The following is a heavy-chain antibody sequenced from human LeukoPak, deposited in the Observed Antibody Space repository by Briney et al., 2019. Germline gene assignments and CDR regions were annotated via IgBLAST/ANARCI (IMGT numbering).Heavy chain of an antibody. CDR3: ARGAGSGSYYDY. Sequence: PGGSLRLSCAASGFTFSSYSMNWVRQAPGKGLEGVSYISSSRSTIYYADSVKGRFTISRDNAKNSLYLQMNSLRAEDTAVYYCARGAGSGSYYDYWGQGTLVTVSS. J-gene: IGHJ4*02. CDR1: GFTFSSYS. CDR2: ISSSRSTI. D-gene: IGHD3-10*01. V-gene: IGHV3-48*01.